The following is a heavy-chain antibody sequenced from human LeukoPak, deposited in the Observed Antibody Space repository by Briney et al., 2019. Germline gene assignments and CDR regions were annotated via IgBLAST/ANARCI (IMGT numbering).Heavy chain of an antibody. CDR3: AREVGDCSSTSCYVTFDY. J-gene: IGHJ4*02. V-gene: IGHV3-7*01. CDR2: IKQDGSEK. CDR1: GFTFSSYW. D-gene: IGHD2-2*01. Sequence: PGGSLRLSCAASGFTFSSYWMSWVRQAPGKGLEWVANIKQDGSEKYYVDSVKGRFTISRDNAKNSLYLQMNSLRAEDTAVYYCAREVGDCSSTSCYVTFDYWGQGTLVTVPS.